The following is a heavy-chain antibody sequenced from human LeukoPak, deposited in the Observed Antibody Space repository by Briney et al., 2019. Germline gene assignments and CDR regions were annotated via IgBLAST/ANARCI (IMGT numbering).Heavy chain of an antibody. D-gene: IGHD6-19*01. CDR1: EFSFDAFA. CDR2: INDNGDMT. CDR3: AKAKRPWQWLGGFDP. J-gene: IGHJ5*02. Sequence: GGSLRLSCAAYEFSFDAFAMTWVRQAPGRGLEWVSSINDNGDMTDYADSVKGRFTISRDNAKKYVFLGINRLRSEDTAIYFCAKAKRPWQWLGGFDPWGQGTLVIVSS. V-gene: IGHV3-20*04.